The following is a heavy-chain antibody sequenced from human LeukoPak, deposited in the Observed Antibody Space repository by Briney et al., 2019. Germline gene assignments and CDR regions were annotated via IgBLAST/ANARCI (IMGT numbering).Heavy chain of an antibody. J-gene: IGHJ6*02. CDR3: ARDPLRSSWYTYKNAMDV. CDR1: GYSFTSYA. V-gene: IGHV1-18*04. Sequence: GASVTVSFKAPGYSFTSYAANWVRQAPGQGLEWMGWISAYNGNTEYSQKVEGRVTMTTDASTSTAYMELVRLTSDDTAVYYCARDPLRSSWYTYKNAMDVWGQGTTVTVS. CDR2: ISAYNGNT. D-gene: IGHD6-13*01.